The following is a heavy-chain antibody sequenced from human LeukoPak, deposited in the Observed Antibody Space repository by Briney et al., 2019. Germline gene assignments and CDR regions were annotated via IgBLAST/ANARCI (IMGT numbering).Heavy chain of an antibody. D-gene: IGHD3-10*01. CDR2: ISGSGGTGT. CDR3: ARGGFRGYYLDY. Sequence: GGSLRLSCAASGFTFSSYAMSWVRQAPGRGLEWVSAISGSGGTGTYYADSVKGRFTISRDNAKNTLSLQMISLRAEDTAVYYCARGGFRGYYLDYWGQGTLVTVSS. V-gene: IGHV3-23*01. J-gene: IGHJ4*02. CDR1: GFTFSSYA.